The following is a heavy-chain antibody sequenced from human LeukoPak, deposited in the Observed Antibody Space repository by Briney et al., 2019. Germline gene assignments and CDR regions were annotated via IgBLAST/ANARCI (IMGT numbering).Heavy chain of an antibody. J-gene: IGHJ3*02. CDR3: AKDLLGQWLVRSDAFDI. D-gene: IGHD6-19*01. CDR2: IRYDGSNK. V-gene: IGHV3-30*02. CDR1: GFTFSSYG. Sequence: GGSLRLSCAASGFTFSSYGMHWVRQAPGKGLEWVAFIRYDGSNKYYADSVKGRFTISRDSSKNTLYLQMNSLRAEDTAVYYCAKDLLGQWLVRSDAFDIWGQGTMVTVSS.